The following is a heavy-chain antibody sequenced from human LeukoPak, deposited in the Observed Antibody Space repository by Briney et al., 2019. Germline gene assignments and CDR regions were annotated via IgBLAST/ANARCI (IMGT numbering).Heavy chain of an antibody. CDR2: ISGPGDIV. CDR3: VKERFNTGHHYAIEN. J-gene: IGHJ4*02. D-gene: IGHD3-22*01. V-gene: IGHV3-23*01. Sequence: QAGGSLRLSCEVSGFTFSSFAMAWVRQAPGHGLEWISSISGPGDIVHYADSVQGRFTISRDNSDNILHLQMNSLRAEDTARYYCVKERFNTGHHYAIENWGQGALVTVSS. CDR1: GFTFSSFA.